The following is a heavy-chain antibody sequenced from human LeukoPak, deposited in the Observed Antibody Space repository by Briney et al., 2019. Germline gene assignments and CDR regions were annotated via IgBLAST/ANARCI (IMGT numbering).Heavy chain of an antibody. CDR1: GYTFTGYY. CDR2: INPNSGGT. D-gene: IGHD3-10*01. V-gene: IGHV1-2*04. J-gene: IGHJ6*02. Sequence: ASVKVSCKASGYTFTGYYMHWVRQAPGQGLEWMGWINPNSGGTNYAQKFQGWVTMTRDTSISTAYMELSRLRSDDTAVYYCARDRDIGFGELSGLYGMDVWGQGTTVTVSS. CDR3: ARDRDIGFGELSGLYGMDV.